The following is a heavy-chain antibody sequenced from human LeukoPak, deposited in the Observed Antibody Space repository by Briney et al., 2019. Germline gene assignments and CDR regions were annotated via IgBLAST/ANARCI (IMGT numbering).Heavy chain of an antibody. Sequence: GGSLSLSCVASGFTLSDFYMSWIRQAPGKGLEWLADIGSSDSIISYADSLRGRFTISRDYAKNSLHLQMNSLRDEDTAVYYCGRETVAGTFDYWGQGTVVTVSS. CDR3: GRETVAGTFDY. V-gene: IGHV3-11*01. CDR2: IGSSDSII. D-gene: IGHD6-19*01. CDR1: GFTLSDFY. J-gene: IGHJ4*02.